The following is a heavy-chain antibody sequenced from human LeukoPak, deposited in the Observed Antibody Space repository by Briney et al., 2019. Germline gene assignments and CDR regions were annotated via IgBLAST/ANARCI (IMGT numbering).Heavy chain of an antibody. J-gene: IGHJ4*02. Sequence: ASVKVSCKASGGTFSSYAISWVRQAPGQGLEWMGRIIPILGIANYAQKFQGRVTITGDKSTSTAYMELRSLRSDDTAVYYCARDQYDFWSGYLLDYWGQGTLVTVSS. CDR3: ARDQYDFWSGYLLDY. CDR1: GGTFSSYA. V-gene: IGHV1-69*04. CDR2: IIPILGIA. D-gene: IGHD3-3*01.